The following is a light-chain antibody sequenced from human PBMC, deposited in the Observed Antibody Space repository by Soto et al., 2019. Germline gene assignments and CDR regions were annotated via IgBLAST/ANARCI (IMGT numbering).Light chain of an antibody. V-gene: IGKV3-20*01. J-gene: IGKJ1*01. CDR2: GAS. CDR1: QSVGSF. CDR3: QQYDTSPRT. Sequence: ESFLKQSPPTLSFSPGKIATLSCLASQSVGSFLAWYQQKPGQAPRILIFGASGRATGIPDRFSGSGSGTDFTLTISRLEPEDFAVYYCQQYDTSPRTVGQGTKVDI.